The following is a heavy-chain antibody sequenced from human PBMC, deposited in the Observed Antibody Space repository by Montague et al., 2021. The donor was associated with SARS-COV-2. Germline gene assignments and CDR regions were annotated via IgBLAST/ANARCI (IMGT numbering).Heavy chain of an antibody. Sequence: SLRLSCAASGFTFNSYSMNWVRQAPGKGLEWVSSISSSSTSIYYADSVKGRFTISRDNAKNSLYLQMNSLRAEDTAVYYRYSGYDFGYWGQGTLVTVSS. CDR2: ISSSSTSI. J-gene: IGHJ4*02. V-gene: IGHV3-21*01. CDR3: YSGYDFGY. D-gene: IGHD5-12*01. CDR1: GFTFNSYS.